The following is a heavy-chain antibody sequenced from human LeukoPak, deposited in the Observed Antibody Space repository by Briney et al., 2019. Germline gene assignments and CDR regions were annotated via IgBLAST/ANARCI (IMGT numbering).Heavy chain of an antibody. D-gene: IGHD3-10*01. Sequence: GGSLRLSCAASGFTFSSYGMHWVRQAPGKGLEWVAFVRYDGSNKYYADSVKGRFTISRDNSKNTLYLQMNSLRAEDTAVYYCANDRGHYYGSGSYYGYFDYWGQGTLVTVSS. CDR3: ANDRGHYYGSGSYYGYFDY. J-gene: IGHJ4*02. V-gene: IGHV3-30*02. CDR2: VRYDGSNK. CDR1: GFTFSSYG.